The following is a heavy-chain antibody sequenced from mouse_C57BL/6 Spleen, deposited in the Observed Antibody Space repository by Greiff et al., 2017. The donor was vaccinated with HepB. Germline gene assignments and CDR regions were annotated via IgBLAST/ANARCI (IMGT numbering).Heavy chain of an antibody. Sequence: VQLQQPGAELVKPGASVTLSCKASGYTFTSYWITWVKQMPGQGLEWIGDIYPGSGSTNYNEKFKSKATLTVDTSSSTAYMQLSSLTSEDSAVYYCADYGNWYFDVWGTGTTVTVSS. CDR2: IYPGSGST. V-gene: IGHV1-55*01. CDR1: GYTFTSYW. J-gene: IGHJ1*03. D-gene: IGHD2-1*01. CDR3: ADYGNWYFDV.